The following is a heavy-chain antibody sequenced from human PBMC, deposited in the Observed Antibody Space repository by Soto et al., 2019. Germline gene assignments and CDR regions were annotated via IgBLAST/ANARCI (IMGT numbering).Heavy chain of an antibody. CDR3: GRGQTAIDV. V-gene: IGHV4-30-4*01. Sequence: QLQLQESGPGLVKPSETLSLTCSVSGGTITRGDHFWSWVRQSPGKGLEWLGYIYYSGSTYYNPSLKGRVMMTLDTSKHQFSLNLSSVTAADTAVFYCGRGQTAIDVWGQVTTVNVSS. J-gene: IGHJ6*02. CDR2: IYYSGST. D-gene: IGHD5-18*01. CDR1: GGTITRGDHF.